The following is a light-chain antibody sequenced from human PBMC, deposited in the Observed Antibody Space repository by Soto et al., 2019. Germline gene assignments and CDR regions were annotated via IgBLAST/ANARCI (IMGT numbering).Light chain of an antibody. CDR2: GAS. J-gene: IGKJ4*01. V-gene: IGKV3-20*01. Sequence: EIVLTQSPGTLSLSPGERATLSCRASQSVSSTYLAWYQQQPGQAPRLLIYGASSRATGIPETFSGSGSGTDFTLTISRLEPEDFAVYYCQQYESSPTTFGGGTKVEIK. CDR1: QSVSSTY. CDR3: QQYESSPTT.